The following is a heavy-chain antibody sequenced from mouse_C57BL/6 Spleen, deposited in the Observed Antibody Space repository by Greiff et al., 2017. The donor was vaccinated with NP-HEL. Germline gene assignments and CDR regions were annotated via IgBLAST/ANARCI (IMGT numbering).Heavy chain of an antibody. J-gene: IGHJ3*01. D-gene: IGHD2-4*01. CDR2: IRSKSNNYAT. V-gene: IGHV10-1*01. Sequence: EVQLVESGGGLVQPKGSLKLSCAASGFSFNTYAMNWVRQAPGKGLEWVARIRSKSNNYATYYADSVKDRFTISRDDSESMLYLQMNNLKTEDTAMYYCVSLIYYDYLFAYWGQGTLVTVSA. CDR1: GFSFNTYA. CDR3: VSLIYYDYLFAY.